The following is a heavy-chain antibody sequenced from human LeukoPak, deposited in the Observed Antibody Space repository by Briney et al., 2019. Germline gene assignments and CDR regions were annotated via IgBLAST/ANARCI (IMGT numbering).Heavy chain of an antibody. V-gene: IGHV4-59*01. Sequence: SETLSLTCTVSGGSISSYYWSWIRQPPGKGLEWIGYIYYSGSTNYNPSLKSRVTISVDTSKNQFSLKLSSVTAADTAVYYCARSGYSYGADAFDIWGQGTMVTVSS. CDR2: IYYSGST. J-gene: IGHJ3*02. CDR3: ARSGYSYGADAFDI. CDR1: GGSISSYY. D-gene: IGHD5-18*01.